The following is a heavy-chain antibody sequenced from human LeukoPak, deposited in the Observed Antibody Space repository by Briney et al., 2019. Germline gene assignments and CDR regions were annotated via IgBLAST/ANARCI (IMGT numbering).Heavy chain of an antibody. V-gene: IGHV1-69*04. J-gene: IGHJ4*02. Sequence: GASVKVSCKASGGTFSSYAISWVRQAPGQGLEWMGRIIPILGIANYAQKFQGRVTIIADKSTSTAYMELSSLRSEDTAVYYCARGQPEIDYGEVDYWGQGTLVTVSS. D-gene: IGHD4-17*01. CDR1: GGTFSSYA. CDR2: IIPILGIA. CDR3: ARGQPEIDYGEVDY.